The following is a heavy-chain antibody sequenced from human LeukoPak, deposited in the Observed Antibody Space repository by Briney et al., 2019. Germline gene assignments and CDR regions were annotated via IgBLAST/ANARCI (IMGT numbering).Heavy chain of an antibody. CDR1: GGSISSYY. D-gene: IGHD1-14*01. J-gene: IGHJ4*02. CDR2: IYYSGST. V-gene: IGHV4-59*12. Sequence: SETLSLTCTVSGGSISSYYWSWIRQPPGKGLEWIGYIYYSGSTNYNPSLKSRVTMSVDKSKNEFSLKLSSVTAADTAVYYCVRNGAYNLDYWGQGTLVTVSS. CDR3: VRNGAYNLDY.